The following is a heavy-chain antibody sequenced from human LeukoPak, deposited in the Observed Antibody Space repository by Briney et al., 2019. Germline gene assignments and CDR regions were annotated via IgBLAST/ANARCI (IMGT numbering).Heavy chain of an antibody. CDR3: GRSGYTYGSDAFDL. CDR2: ISTSGRT. J-gene: IGHJ3*01. Sequence: SETLSLTCTVSGGSINSGNYYWSWIRQPAGKGLAWIGRISTSGRTNYNPSLKSRVTMSVDTSKNQFSLKLSSVTAADTAVYYCGRSGYTYGSDAFDLWGQGTMVTVSS. D-gene: IGHD5-18*01. V-gene: IGHV4-61*02. CDR1: GGSINSGNYY.